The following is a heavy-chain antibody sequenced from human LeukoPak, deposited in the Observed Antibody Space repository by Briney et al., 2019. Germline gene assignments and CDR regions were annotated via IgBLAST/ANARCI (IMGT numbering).Heavy chain of an antibody. J-gene: IGHJ4*02. D-gene: IGHD4-11*01. CDR3: ARELLGHNSNSGY. Sequence: ASVKVSCKASGGTFSSYAISWVRQAPGQGLEWMGGIIPIFGTANYAQKFQGRVTITADESTSTAYMELSSLRSEDTAVYYCARELLGHNSNSGYWGQGTLVTVSS. CDR2: IIPIFGTA. CDR1: GGTFSSYA. V-gene: IGHV1-69*13.